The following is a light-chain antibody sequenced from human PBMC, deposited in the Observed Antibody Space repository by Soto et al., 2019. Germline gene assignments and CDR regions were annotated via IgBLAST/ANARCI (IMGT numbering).Light chain of an antibody. J-gene: IGLJ2*01. CDR2: EVT. Sequence: QSALTQPPSASGSPGQSVTISCTGTSSDVGGYNYVSWYQQHPGKAPKLMIYEVTKRPSGVPDRFSGSRSGNTASLTVSGLQPEDEADYYCSSYAGSNTFLVFGGGTKVTVL. V-gene: IGLV2-8*01. CDR1: SSDVGGYNY. CDR3: SSYAGSNTFLV.